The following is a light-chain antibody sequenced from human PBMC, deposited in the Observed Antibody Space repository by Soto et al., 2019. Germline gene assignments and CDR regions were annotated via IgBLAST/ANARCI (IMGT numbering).Light chain of an antibody. CDR1: QSVSSSY. J-gene: IGKJ2*01. Sequence: EIVLTQSPGTLSLSPGERATLSCRASQSVSSSYLAWYQQKPGQAPRLLIYGASSRATGIPDRFSGSGSGTDFTLTSSRLEPEDFAVYYWQQYVTAPPGYTFGQGTELRIK. V-gene: IGKV3-20*01. CDR2: GAS. CDR3: QQYVTAPPGYT.